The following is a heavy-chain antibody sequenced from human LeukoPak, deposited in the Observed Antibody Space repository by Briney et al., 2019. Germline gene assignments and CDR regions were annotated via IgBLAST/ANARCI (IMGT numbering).Heavy chain of an antibody. J-gene: IGHJ5*02. CDR2: IKSKTDGGTT. D-gene: IGHD5-18*01. Sequence: NPGGSLRLSCAASGFTFSNAWMSWVRQAPGKGLEWVGRIKSKTDGGTTDYAAPVKGRFTISRDDSKNTLYLQMNSLKTEDTAVYYCTTDPMRMLWDTAMVHSWGQGTLVTVSS. CDR1: GFTFSNAW. V-gene: IGHV3-15*05. CDR3: TTDPMRMLWDTAMVHS.